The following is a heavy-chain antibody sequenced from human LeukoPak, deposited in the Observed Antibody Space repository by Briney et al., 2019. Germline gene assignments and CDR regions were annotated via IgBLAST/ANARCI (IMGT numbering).Heavy chain of an antibody. J-gene: IGHJ4*02. CDR1: GYTFTGYY. CDR2: INPNSGGT. Sequence: ASVKVSCKASGYTFTGYYMHWVRQAPGQGLEWMGWINPNSGGTNYAQKFQGRVTMTRDTSISTAYMELSRLRSDDTAVYYGASHSSGWYEYYFDYWGQGTLVTVSS. D-gene: IGHD6-19*01. CDR3: ASHSSGWYEYYFDY. V-gene: IGHV1-2*02.